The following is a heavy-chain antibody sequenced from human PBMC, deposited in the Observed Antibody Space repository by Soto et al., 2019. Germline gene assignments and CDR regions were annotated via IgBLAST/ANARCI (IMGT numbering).Heavy chain of an antibody. V-gene: IGHV2-5*01. CDR1: GFSLNISAVG. D-gene: IGHD6-13*01. CDR3: AYRRFETDSSLPVDFDY. J-gene: IGHJ4*02. Sequence: SGPTLVNPTQPLTLPGTFSGFSLNISAVGVAWIRQPPGKALEWLALIFWNDEMHNSPPLKTRLPITEAPSKHQVALTVTTMDTVDTARYSCAYRRFETDSSLPVDFDYWGQGILAPVYS. CDR2: IFWNDEM.